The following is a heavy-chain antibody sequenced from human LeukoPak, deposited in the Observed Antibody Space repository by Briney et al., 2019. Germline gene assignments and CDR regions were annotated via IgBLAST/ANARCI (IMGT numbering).Heavy chain of an antibody. CDR1: GGSIRSSSYY. CDR3: ARLPRQDAFDI. J-gene: IGHJ3*02. V-gene: IGHV4-39*01. CDR2: IYYSGST. Sequence: PSETLSLTCSVSGGSIRSSSYYWGWIRQPPGKGLEWIGNIYYSGSTYYNPSLESRLTIAVDTSKNQFSLKVNFVTAADTAVYFCARLPRQDAFDIWGQGTIVTVSS.